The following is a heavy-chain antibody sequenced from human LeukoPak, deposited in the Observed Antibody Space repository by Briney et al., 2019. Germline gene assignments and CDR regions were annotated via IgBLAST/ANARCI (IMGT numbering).Heavy chain of an antibody. CDR1: GGSFSGYY. D-gene: IGHD4-11*01. CDR2: INHSGST. CDR3: ARGYSNYDY. Sequence: PSETLSLTCTVYGGSFSGYYWSWIRQPPGKGLEWIGEINHSGSTNYNPSLKSRVTISVDTSKNQFSLKLSSVTAADTAVYYCARGYSNYDYWGQGTLVTVSS. V-gene: IGHV4-34*01. J-gene: IGHJ4*02.